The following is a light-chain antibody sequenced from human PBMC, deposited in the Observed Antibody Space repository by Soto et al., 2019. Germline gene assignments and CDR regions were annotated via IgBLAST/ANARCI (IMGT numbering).Light chain of an antibody. CDR2: EVN. Sequence: QSALTQPASVSGSPGQSITISCTGTNSDVGGYDYVSWYQQHPGKAPKLMIYEVNNRPSGVSNGFSVSKSGNTASLTISGLHADDEGDYYCSSYTSSTTLVFGGRTKLTVL. J-gene: IGLJ2*01. CDR1: NSDVGGYDY. CDR3: SSYTSSTTLV. V-gene: IGLV2-14*01.